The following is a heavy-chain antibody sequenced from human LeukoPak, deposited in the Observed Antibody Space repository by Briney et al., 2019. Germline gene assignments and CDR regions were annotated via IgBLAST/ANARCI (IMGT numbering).Heavy chain of an antibody. Sequence: GGSLRLSCAASGFTFTRHWMGWVRQAPGKGLEWVASVKKDGNQYSVDSVKGRFIISRDNARTSLSLQMSSLRVEDTAIYFCARGPDYGDRLDYFDYWGQGTLVTASS. CDR3: ARGPDYGDRLDYFDY. D-gene: IGHD4-17*01. J-gene: IGHJ4*02. CDR2: VKKDGNQ. CDR1: GFTFTRHW. V-gene: IGHV3-7*01.